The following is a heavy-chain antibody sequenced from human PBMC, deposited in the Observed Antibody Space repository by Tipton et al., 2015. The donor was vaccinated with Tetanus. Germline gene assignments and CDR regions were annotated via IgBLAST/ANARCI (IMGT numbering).Heavy chain of an antibody. Sequence: QLVQSGAEVKKPGASVKVSCKASGYALTSYHMHWVRQAPGQGLEWMGIINPIGGSTSYAQKFQGRITMTGDTSTSTVYMDLNSLRSEDTAIYYCARGHSSSWFHVWFDPWGQGTLVSVSS. D-gene: IGHD6-13*01. CDR3: ARGHSSSWFHVWFDP. V-gene: IGHV1-46*01. CDR1: GYALTSYH. J-gene: IGHJ5*02. CDR2: INPIGGST.